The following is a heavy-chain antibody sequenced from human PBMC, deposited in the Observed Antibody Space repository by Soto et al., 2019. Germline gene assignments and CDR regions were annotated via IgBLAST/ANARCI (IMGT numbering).Heavy chain of an antibody. CDR3: ARGDDYVPFDY. Sequence: EVQLVESGGGLVQPGGSLRLSCAASGFIFSAYPMHWVRQAPGKGLEYVSAISTNGGSTYYAHSVKGRFTISRDNSKNTLYLQMGSLRAEDMAIYYCARGDDYVPFDYWGQGTVVTVSS. D-gene: IGHD4-17*01. CDR1: GFIFSAYP. J-gene: IGHJ4*02. V-gene: IGHV3-64*01. CDR2: ISTNGGST.